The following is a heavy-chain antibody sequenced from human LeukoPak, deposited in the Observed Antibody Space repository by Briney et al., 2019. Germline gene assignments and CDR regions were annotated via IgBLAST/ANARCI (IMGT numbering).Heavy chain of an antibody. CDR3: AGLEGRYSTDWFYFFDY. CDR1: GGSISSLNL. J-gene: IGHJ4*02. Sequence: PSETLSLTCIVSGGSISSLNLWSWLRQPPGQGLEWIGEMYLGGTTNFNPSLKSRVTILIDKSKNQLSLQLTSVTAADTAVYYCAGLEGRYSTDWFYFFDYWGQGALVTVSS. D-gene: IGHD6-19*01. CDR2: MYLGGTT. V-gene: IGHV4-4*02.